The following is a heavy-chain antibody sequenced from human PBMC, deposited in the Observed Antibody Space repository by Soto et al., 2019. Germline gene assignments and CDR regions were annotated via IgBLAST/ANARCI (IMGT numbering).Heavy chain of an antibody. J-gene: IGHJ4*02. Sequence: EVQLVESGGGLVQPGGSLRLSCAASGFSLSNSWMYWVRQAPGKGLVWVSRINEDGSMTSHADSVRGRFTISRDNANIALYLQMNSLRAEDTAVYYCVTGFRWGQGTLVTVSS. CDR3: VTGFR. V-gene: IGHV3-74*01. CDR1: GFSLSNSW. CDR2: INEDGSMT.